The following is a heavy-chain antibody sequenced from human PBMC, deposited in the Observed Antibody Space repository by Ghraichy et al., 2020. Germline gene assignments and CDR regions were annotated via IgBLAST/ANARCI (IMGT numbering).Heavy chain of an antibody. CDR1: GFTFSNYW. CDR2: IKQDGTEE. J-gene: IGHJ4*02. V-gene: IGHV3-7*03. D-gene: IGHD1-1*01. CDR3: AKASGSPLAVGY. Sequence: GALRLSCAASGFTFSNYWMNWVRQAPGKGLEWVANIKQDGTEEYYVDSVKGRFTISRDNAKNSLYLQMNSLRAEDTALYYCAKASGSPLAVGYWGQGTLVTVSS.